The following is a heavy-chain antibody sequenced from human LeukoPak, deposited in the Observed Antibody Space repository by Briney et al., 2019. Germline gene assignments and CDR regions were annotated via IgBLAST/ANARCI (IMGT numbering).Heavy chain of an antibody. D-gene: IGHD2-15*01. CDR3: ASDFGYCSGGSCYSSFDI. CDR1: GYTFTGYY. Sequence: ASVKVSCKASGYTFTGYYMHWVRQAPGQGLEWMGWINPNSGGTNYAQKFQGRVTMTRDTSISTAYMELSRLRSDDAAVYYCASDFGYCSGGSCYSSFDIWGQGTMVTVSS. CDR2: INPNSGGT. J-gene: IGHJ3*02. V-gene: IGHV1-2*02.